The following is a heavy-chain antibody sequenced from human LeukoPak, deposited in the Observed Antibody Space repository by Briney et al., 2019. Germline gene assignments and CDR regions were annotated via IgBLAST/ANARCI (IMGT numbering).Heavy chain of an antibody. CDR1: GGSISSGGYY. CDR2: IYYSGST. V-gene: IGHV4-31*03. CDR3: TGSSGVVQFDY. J-gene: IGHJ4*02. Sequence: PSETLSLTCTVSGGSISSGGYYWSWIRQHPGKGLEWIGYIYYSGSTYYNPSLKSRVTISVDTSKNQFSLKLSSVTAADTAVYYCTGSSGVVQFDYWGQGTLVTVSS. D-gene: IGHD2-21*01.